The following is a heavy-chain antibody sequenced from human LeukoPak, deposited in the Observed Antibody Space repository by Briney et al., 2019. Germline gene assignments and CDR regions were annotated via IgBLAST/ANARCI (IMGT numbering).Heavy chain of an antibody. CDR1: GYTFTSYG. D-gene: IGHD3-3*01. CDR2: ISAYNGNT. J-gene: IGHJ6*03. CDR3: ARSYYDFWSGYYNYYYYYMDV. V-gene: IGHV1-18*01. Sequence: PGASVKVSCKASGYTFTSYGISWVRQAPGQGLEWMGWISAYNGNTNYAQKLQGRVTMTTDTSTSTAYMELRSLRSDDTAVYYCARSYYDFWSGYYNYYYYYMDVWGKGTTVTVSS.